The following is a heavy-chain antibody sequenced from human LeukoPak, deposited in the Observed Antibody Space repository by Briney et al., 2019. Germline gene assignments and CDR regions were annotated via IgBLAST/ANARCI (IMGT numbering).Heavy chain of an antibody. Sequence: PSETLSLTCTVSGGSISSYYWSWIRQPAGKGLEWIGRIYTSGSTNYNPSLKSRVTMSVGTSKNQFSLKLSSVTAADTAVYYCASIAVAGTDDYWGQGTLVTVSS. CDR1: GGSISSYY. J-gene: IGHJ4*02. CDR3: ASIAVAGTDDY. V-gene: IGHV4-4*07. D-gene: IGHD6-19*01. CDR2: IYTSGST.